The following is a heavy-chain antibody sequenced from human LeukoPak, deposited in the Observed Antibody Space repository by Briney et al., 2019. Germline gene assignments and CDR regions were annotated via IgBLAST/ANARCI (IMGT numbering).Heavy chain of an antibody. J-gene: IGHJ5*02. CDR2: INHSGST. V-gene: IGHV4-34*01. D-gene: IGHD6-13*01. CDR1: GGSFSGYY. Sequence: SETLSLTCAVYGGSFSGYYCSWIRQPPGKGLEWTGEINHSGSTNYNPSLKSRVTISVDTSKNQFSLKLSSVTAADTAVYYCASLHSSSWFDPWGQGTLVTVSS. CDR3: ASLHSSSWFDP.